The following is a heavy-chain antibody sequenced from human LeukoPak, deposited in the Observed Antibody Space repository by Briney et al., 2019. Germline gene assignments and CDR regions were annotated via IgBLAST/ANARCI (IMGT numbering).Heavy chain of an antibody. V-gene: IGHV1-18*01. CDR3: ARDNDSRDPPHFDY. Sequence: ASVKVSCKASGYTFTSYGISWVRQAPGQGLEWTGWISAYNGNTNYAQKLQGRVTMTTDTSTSTAYMELSSLRSEDTAVYYCARDNDSRDPPHFDYWGQGTLVTVSS. D-gene: IGHD3-16*01. CDR2: ISAYNGNT. CDR1: GYTFTSYG. J-gene: IGHJ4*02.